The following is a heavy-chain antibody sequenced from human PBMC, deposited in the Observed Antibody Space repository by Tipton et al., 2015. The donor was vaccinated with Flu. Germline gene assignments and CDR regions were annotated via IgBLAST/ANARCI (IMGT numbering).Heavy chain of an antibody. J-gene: IGHJ6*02. CDR2: IYPGDSDT. D-gene: IGHD5-12*01. CDR3: ARQVATTPYYYCYYGMDV. V-gene: IGHV5-51*01. CDR1: GYSFTSYW. Sequence: QLVQSGAEVKKPGESLKISCKGSGYSFTSYWIGWVRQMPGKGLEWMGIIYPGDSDTRYSPSFQGQVTISADKSISTAYLQWSSLKASDTAMYYCARQVATTPYYYCYYGMDVWGQGTTVPVSS.